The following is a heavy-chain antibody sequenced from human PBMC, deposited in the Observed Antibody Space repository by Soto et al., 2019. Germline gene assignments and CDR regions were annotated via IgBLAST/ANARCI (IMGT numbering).Heavy chain of an antibody. CDR2: ISYDGSNK. CDR1: GSTFSSYG. V-gene: IGHV3-30*18. Sequence: GGSLRLSCAASGSTFSSYGMHWVRQAPGKGLEWVAVISYDGSNKYYADSVKGRFTISRDNSKNTLYLQMNSLRAEDTAVYYCAKGNKPYYDSSGYYSYWGQGTLVTVSS. J-gene: IGHJ4*02. D-gene: IGHD3-22*01. CDR3: AKGNKPYYDSSGYYSY.